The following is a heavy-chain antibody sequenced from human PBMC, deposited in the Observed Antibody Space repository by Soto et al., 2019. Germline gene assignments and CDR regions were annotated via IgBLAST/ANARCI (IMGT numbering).Heavy chain of an antibody. J-gene: IGHJ4*02. D-gene: IGHD3-22*01. Sequence: SLRLSCAASGFTFSSYAMHWVRQAPGKGLEWVAVISYDGSNKYYADSVKGRFTISRDNSKNTLYLQMNSLRAEDTAVYYCARVYDSSGYYYVPGYWGQGTLVTVS. V-gene: IGHV3-30-3*01. CDR3: ARVYDSSGYYYVPGY. CDR2: ISYDGSNK. CDR1: GFTFSSYA.